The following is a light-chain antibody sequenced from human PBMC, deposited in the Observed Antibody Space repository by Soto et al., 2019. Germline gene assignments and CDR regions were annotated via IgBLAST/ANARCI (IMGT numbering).Light chain of an antibody. J-gene: IGKJ4*01. Sequence: DIQMTQSPSTLSASVGDRVTITCRASQSISSWLAWYQQKPGKAPKLLIYKASSLESGVPSRFSGSGSGTEFTRTISSLQPDDFATYYCQQYNSYSALTFGGGTKGDI. CDR1: QSISSW. CDR3: QQYNSYSALT. V-gene: IGKV1-5*03. CDR2: KAS.